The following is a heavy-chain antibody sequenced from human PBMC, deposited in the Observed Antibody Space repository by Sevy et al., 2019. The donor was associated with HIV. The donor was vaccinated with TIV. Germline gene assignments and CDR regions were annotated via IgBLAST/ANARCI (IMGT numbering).Heavy chain of an antibody. CDR2: IIPIFGTA. V-gene: IGHV1-69*13. Sequence: ASVKVSCKASGGTFSSYAISWVRQAPGQGLEWMGGIIPIFGTANYAQKFQGRVTITADESTSTAYMELSSLRSEDTAVYYCARDQVSRGYSYGRFDYWGQRTLVTVSS. CDR1: GGTFSSYA. J-gene: IGHJ4*02. CDR3: ARDQVSRGYSYGRFDY. D-gene: IGHD5-18*01.